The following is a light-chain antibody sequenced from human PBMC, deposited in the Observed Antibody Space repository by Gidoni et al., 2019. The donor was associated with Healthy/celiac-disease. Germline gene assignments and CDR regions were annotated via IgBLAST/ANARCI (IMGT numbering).Light chain of an antibody. CDR2: DVS. CDR1: SSDVGGYND. CDR3: SSYTSSSRRV. V-gene: IGLV2-14*01. J-gene: IGLJ2*01. Sequence: HSALTQPASVSVSPGQSNTISCTGTSSDVGGYNDVSWYQQHPGKAPKLMIYDVSNRPSGVSNRFSGSKSGNTASLTISGLQAEDEADYYCSSYTSSSRRVFGGGTKLTVL.